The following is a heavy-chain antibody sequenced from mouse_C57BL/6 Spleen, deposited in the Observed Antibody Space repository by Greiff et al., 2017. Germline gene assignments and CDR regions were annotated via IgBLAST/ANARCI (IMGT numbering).Heavy chain of an antibody. J-gene: IGHJ3*01. Sequence: QVQLQQSGAELVRPGTSVQVSCKASGYAFTNYLIEWVKQRPGQGLEWIGVINPGRGGTNYNEKFKGKATLTADKSASTAYMQLSSLTSEDSAVYVCARRGYEYDSGCAYWGQGTLVTVSA. D-gene: IGHD2-4*01. CDR2: INPGRGGT. CDR1: GYAFTNYL. CDR3: ARRGYEYDSGCAY. V-gene: IGHV1-54*01.